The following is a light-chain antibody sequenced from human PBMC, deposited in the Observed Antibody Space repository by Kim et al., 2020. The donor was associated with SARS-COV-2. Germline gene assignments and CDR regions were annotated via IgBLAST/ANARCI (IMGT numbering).Light chain of an antibody. CDR3: NSRDSSGNHVV. J-gene: IGLJ2*01. CDR1: RLRSYY. V-gene: IGLV3-19*01. CDR2: GKN. Sequence: ALGQTIRITGQGDRLRSYYASWYQQKPGQAPVLVIYGKNNRPSGIPDRFSGSSSGNTASLTITGAQAEDEADYYCNSRDSSGNHVVFGGGTQLTVL.